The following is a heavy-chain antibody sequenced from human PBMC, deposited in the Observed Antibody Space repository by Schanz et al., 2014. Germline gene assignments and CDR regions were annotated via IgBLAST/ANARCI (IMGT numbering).Heavy chain of an antibody. Sequence: QVQLVQSGAEVKKPGASVKVSCKTSGYTFSSYGITWVRQAPGQGLEWMGWISAYNGNTNYAQKLQGRVTMTTDTSTNTAYMELSSLTSEDTAVHYCARGRGFYDYWGQGTLVTVSS. V-gene: IGHV1-18*01. D-gene: IGHD3-10*01. CDR3: ARGRGFYDY. CDR1: GYTFSSYG. J-gene: IGHJ4*02. CDR2: ISAYNGNT.